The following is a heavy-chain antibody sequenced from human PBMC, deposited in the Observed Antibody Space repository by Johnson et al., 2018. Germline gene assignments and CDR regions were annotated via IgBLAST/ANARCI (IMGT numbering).Heavy chain of an antibody. D-gene: IGHD3-22*01. CDR1: GFTFSDYY. CDR3: ARDGPKYYDSSGYYWYYGMDV. J-gene: IGHJ6*02. CDR2: ISSSGSTI. Sequence: VQLVESGGGLVKPGGSLRLSCAASGFTFSDYYMSWIRQAPGKGLEWVSYISSSGSTIYYADSVKGRFTISRDNAKNSLYLQMNSLRAEDTAVYYCARDGPKYYDSSGYYWYYGMDVWGQGTTVTVSS. V-gene: IGHV3-11*01.